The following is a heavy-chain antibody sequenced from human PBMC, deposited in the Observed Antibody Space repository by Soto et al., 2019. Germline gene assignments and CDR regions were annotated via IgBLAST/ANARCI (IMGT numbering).Heavy chain of an antibody. CDR1: GFTFSSYA. J-gene: IGHJ6*02. CDR3: ARSETGIRYYYYYGMDV. V-gene: IGHV3-30-3*01. Sequence: PGGALRLSCAASGFTFSSYAMHWVRQAPGKGLEWVAVISYDGSNKYYADSVKGRFTISRDNSKNTLYLQMNSLRAEDTAVYYCARSETGIRYYYYYGMDVWGQGTTVTVS. D-gene: IGHD7-27*01. CDR2: ISYDGSNK.